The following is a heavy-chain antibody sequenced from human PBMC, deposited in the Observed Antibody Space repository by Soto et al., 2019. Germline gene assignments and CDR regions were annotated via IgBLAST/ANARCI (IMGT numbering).Heavy chain of an antibody. CDR2: ISGSGGST. CDR3: ARRITMIVVAPGYFDL. Sequence: GGSLRLSCAASGFTFSSYAMSWVRQAPGKGLEWVSAISGSGGSTYYADSVKGRFTISRDNSKNTLYLQMNSLRAEDTAVYYCARRITMIVVAPGYFDLWGRGTLVTVSS. V-gene: IGHV3-23*01. D-gene: IGHD3-22*01. CDR1: GFTFSSYA. J-gene: IGHJ2*01.